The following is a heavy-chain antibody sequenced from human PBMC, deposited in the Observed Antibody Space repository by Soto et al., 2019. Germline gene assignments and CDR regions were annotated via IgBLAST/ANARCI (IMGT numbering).Heavy chain of an antibody. CDR2: IIPALGVA. CDR1: GDTFSSYA. CDR3: ATEKYNSNSAMDV. V-gene: IGHV1-69*02. Sequence: QVQLVQSGAEVKKPGSSVKVSCKASGDTFSSYAISWVRQAPGQGLEWMGRIIPALGVADYAQNFQGRVTITADESTSTAYMELSSLRSGDTAVYYCATEKYNSNSAMDVWGQGTTVTVSS. J-gene: IGHJ6*02. D-gene: IGHD1-1*01.